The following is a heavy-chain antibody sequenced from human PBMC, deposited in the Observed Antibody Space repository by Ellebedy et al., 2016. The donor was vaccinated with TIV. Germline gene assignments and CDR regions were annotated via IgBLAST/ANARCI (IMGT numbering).Heavy chain of an antibody. Sequence: SETLSLTCAVYGGSFSGYYWSWIRQPPGKGLEGIGEINHSGSTNYNPSLKSRVTVSVDTSKNQFSLKLSSVTAADTAVYYCARDDDSSGYTFDYWGQGTLVTVSS. D-gene: IGHD3-22*01. V-gene: IGHV4-34*01. CDR3: ARDDDSSGYTFDY. CDR1: GGSFSGYY. J-gene: IGHJ4*02. CDR2: INHSGST.